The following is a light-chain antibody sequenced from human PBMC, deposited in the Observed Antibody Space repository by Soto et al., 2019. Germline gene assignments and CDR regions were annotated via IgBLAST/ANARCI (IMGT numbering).Light chain of an antibody. Sequence: IVLTQSPGTLSLSPGDRATLSCRASQSVSSTYLAWYQQNPGQAPRLLIYGASSRATGIPDRFSGSGSGTDFTLTISRLEPEDFAVYFCQQYGSSSYTFGQGTKLEIK. CDR3: QQYGSSSYT. V-gene: IGKV3-20*01. CDR1: QSVSSTY. CDR2: GAS. J-gene: IGKJ2*01.